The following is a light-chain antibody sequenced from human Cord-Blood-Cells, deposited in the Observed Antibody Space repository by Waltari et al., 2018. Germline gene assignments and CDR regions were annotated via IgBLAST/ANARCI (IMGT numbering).Light chain of an antibody. CDR3: QQYGSSPT. J-gene: IGKJ1*01. CDR2: GAS. V-gene: IGKV3-20*01. Sequence: EIVLPQSPGTLSFSPGDRATLSCRASQSVSSSYLAWYQQKPGQAPRLLIYGASSRATGIPDRFSGSGSGTDFTLTISRLEPEDFAVYYCQQYGSSPTFGQGTKVEIK. CDR1: QSVSSSY.